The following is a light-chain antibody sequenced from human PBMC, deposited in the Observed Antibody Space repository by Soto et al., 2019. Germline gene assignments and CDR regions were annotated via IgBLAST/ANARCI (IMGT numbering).Light chain of an antibody. CDR1: QGISNY. Sequence: DIQMTQSPSSLSASVGDRVTITWRASQGISNYLAWYQQKPGKVPKLLIYAASTLQSGVPSRFSGSGSGTDFTLTISSLLPEDVATYYCQKYNSAPLTFGPGTKVDIK. V-gene: IGKV1-27*01. CDR3: QKYNSAPLT. J-gene: IGKJ3*01. CDR2: AAS.